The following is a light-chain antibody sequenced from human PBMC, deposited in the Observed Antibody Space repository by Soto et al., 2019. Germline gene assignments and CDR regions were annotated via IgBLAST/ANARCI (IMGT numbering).Light chain of an antibody. V-gene: IGKV1-9*01. CDR2: EAS. CDR1: QDISDY. CDR3: QQSYSTLIT. Sequence: DIQLTQSPSFLSASVGDRVTITCRASQDISDYLAWYQQKPGKAPNLLIYEASTLQSGVPSRFSGSGSGTEFTLSVSSLQPEDFATYYCQQSYSTLITFGQGTRLEIK. J-gene: IGKJ5*01.